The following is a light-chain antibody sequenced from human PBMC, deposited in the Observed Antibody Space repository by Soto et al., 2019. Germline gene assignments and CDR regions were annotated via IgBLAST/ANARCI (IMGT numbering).Light chain of an antibody. CDR1: SSNVGSNT. CDR3: AAWDDSLNGLYV. J-gene: IGLJ1*01. Sequence: QSVLTQPPSASGTRGQRVTISCSGSSSNVGSNTINSYQQLPGTAPKPPIYSTNQRPSGVPDRFSGSKSGTSASLAISGLQSEDEADYYCAAWDDSLNGLYVFGTGTKVTVL. CDR2: STN. V-gene: IGLV1-44*01.